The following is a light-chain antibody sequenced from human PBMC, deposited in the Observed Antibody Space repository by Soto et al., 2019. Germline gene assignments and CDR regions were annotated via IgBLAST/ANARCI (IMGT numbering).Light chain of an antibody. Sequence: QSALTQPASVSGSPGQSITISCTGTSSDVGNYNLVSWYQQYPGKAPKLIIYEGSKRPSGVSNRFSGSKSGNTASLTISGLQTEDEADYYCCSYADLILFGGGTKVTVL. CDR3: CSYADLIL. CDR2: EGS. CDR1: SSDVGNYNL. V-gene: IGLV2-23*01. J-gene: IGLJ2*01.